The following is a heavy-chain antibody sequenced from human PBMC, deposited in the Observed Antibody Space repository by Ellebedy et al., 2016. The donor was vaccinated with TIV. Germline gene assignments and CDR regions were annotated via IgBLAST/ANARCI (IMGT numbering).Heavy chain of an antibody. CDR2: IIPVFRTA. Sequence: AASVKVSCKASGGSFSSSAISWVRQAPGQGLEWMGGIIPVFRTANHAQLFQGTVTITADESSRTVYMDLRSLRSEDTAVYYCAITSVATVVAPDSVAPAFDVWGQGTMVTVSS. D-gene: IGHD2-2*01. CDR3: AITSVATVVAPDSVAPAFDV. J-gene: IGHJ3*01. V-gene: IGHV1-69*13. CDR1: GGSFSSSA.